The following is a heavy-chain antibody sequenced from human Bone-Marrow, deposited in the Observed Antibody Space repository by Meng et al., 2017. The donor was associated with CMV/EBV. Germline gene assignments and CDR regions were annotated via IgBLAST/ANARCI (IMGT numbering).Heavy chain of an antibody. D-gene: IGHD3-3*01. CDR2: ISSSSSYI. V-gene: IGHV3-21*01. J-gene: IGHJ5*02. Sequence: GGSLRLSCAASGFTFSSYSVNWVRQAPGKGLEWVSSISSSSSYIYYADSVKGRFTISRDNAKNSLYLQMNSLRAEDTAVYYCATSITIFGVPSWGQGTLVTVSS. CDR3: ATSITIFGVPS. CDR1: GFTFSSYS.